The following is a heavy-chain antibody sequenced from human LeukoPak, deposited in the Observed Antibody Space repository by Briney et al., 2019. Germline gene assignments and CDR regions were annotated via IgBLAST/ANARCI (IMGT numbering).Heavy chain of an antibody. D-gene: IGHD1-20*01. V-gene: IGHV3-23*01. CDR2: ISGSGYST. CDR3: AKRRYNWNEFDY. J-gene: IGHJ4*02. Sequence: PGRSLRLSCVASRFTFSTYAMSWVRQAPGKGLEWVSHISGSGYSTYYADSVKGRFTISRDNSKNTLYLQMNSLKADDTAVYYCAKRRYNWNEFDYWGQGTLVTVSS. CDR1: RFTFSTYA.